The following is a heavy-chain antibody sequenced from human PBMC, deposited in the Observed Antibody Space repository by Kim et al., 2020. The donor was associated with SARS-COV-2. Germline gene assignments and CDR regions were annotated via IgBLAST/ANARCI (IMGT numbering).Heavy chain of an antibody. CDR3: ARDIIAAAGTSWFDP. CDR2: IIPIFGTA. V-gene: IGHV1-69*13. CDR1: GGTFSSYA. D-gene: IGHD6-13*01. Sequence: SVKVSCKASGGTFSSYAISWVRQAPGQGLEWMGGIIPIFGTANYAQKFQGRVTITADESTSTAYMELSSLRSEDTAVYYCARDIIAAAGTSWFDPWGQGTLVTVSS. J-gene: IGHJ5*02.